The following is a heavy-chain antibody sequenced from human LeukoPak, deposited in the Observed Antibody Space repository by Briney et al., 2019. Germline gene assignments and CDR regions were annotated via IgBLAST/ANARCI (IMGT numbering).Heavy chain of an antibody. D-gene: IGHD6-6*01. CDR3: ARVVYSSSSEGYYYYYYMDV. CDR2: IKQDGSEK. CDR1: GFTFSSYW. V-gene: IGHV3-7*01. J-gene: IGHJ6*03. Sequence: PGGSLRLSCAASGFTFSSYWMSWVRQAPGKGLEWVANIKQDGSEKYYVDSVEGRFTISRDNAKNSLYLQMNSLRAEDTAVYYCARVVYSSSSEGYYYYYYMDVWGKGTTVTVSS.